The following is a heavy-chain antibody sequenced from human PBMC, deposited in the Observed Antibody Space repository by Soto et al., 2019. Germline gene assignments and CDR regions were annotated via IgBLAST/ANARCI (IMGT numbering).Heavy chain of an antibody. V-gene: IGHV1-69*01. CDR1: GGTFGSYA. J-gene: IGHJ6*02. D-gene: IGHD2-2*01. CDR3: ARSQGSSTSLEIYYYYHYGMDV. CDR2: IIPIPGTA. Sequence: QVQLVQSGAEVKKPGSSVKVSCKASGGTFGSYAISWVRQAPGQGLEWMGGIIPIPGTANYAQKFQGRVTSAADESTSTAYMELSMLRSQDTVLYYCARSQGSSTSLEIYYYYHYGMDVWGQVTTVTVSS.